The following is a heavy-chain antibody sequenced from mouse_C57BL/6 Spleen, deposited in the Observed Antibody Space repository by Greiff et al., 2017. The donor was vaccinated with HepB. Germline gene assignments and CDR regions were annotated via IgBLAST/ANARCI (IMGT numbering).Heavy chain of an antibody. CDR2: IRNKANGYTT. CDR1: GFTFTDYY. Sequence: EVQRVESGGGLVQPGGSLSLSCAASGFTFTDYYMSWVRQPPGKALEWLGFIRNKANGYTTEYSASVKGRFTISRDNSQSILYLQMNALRAEDSATYYCARYIYYYGSSYGDAMDYWGQGTSVTVSS. V-gene: IGHV7-3*01. J-gene: IGHJ4*01. D-gene: IGHD1-1*01. CDR3: ARYIYYYGSSYGDAMDY.